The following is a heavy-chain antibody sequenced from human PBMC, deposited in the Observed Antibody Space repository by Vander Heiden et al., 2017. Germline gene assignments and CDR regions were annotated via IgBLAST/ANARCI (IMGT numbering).Heavy chain of an antibody. J-gene: IGHJ4*02. Sequence: EVQLLESGGGLVQPGGSRRLSWSATGFTFSSHAMRWVRQAPGKGLEWVSAISGSGGSTYYADSVKGRFTISRDNSKNTLYLQMNSLRAEDTAVYYCAKDLDYDFWSGSDYWGQGTLVTVSS. CDR3: AKDLDYDFWSGSDY. CDR1: GFTFSSHA. D-gene: IGHD3-3*01. CDR2: ISGSGGST. V-gene: IGHV3-23*01.